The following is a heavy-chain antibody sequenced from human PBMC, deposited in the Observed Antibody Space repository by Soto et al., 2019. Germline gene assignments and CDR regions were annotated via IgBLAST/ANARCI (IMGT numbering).Heavy chain of an antibody. J-gene: IGHJ4*02. CDR2: MSYSGST. D-gene: IGHD1-7*01. CDR3: ARMGTPATGLYYFDN. V-gene: IGHV4-30-4*01. Sequence: QVQLQESGPGLVKPSQTLSLTCTVSGGSISSGNYYWSWIRQPPGKGLEWIGFMSYSGSTSYNAALKSRVTISVDTSKSQFSLNLSFVTAADTAVYYCARMGTPATGLYYFDNWGQGTLGTVSS. CDR1: GGSISSGNYY.